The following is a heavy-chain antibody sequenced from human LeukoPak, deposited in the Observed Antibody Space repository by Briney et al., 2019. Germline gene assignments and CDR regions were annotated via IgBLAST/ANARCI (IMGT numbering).Heavy chain of an antibody. CDR2: ISSGSTI. V-gene: IGHV3-48*03. D-gene: IGHD3-16*02. J-gene: IGHJ4*02. CDR1: GFTFSSYE. Sequence: GGSLRLSCAASGFTFSSYEMNWVRQAPGKGLEWVSYISSGSTIYYADSVKGRFTISRDNAKNSLYLQMNSLRAEDTAVYYCARDSAYSYDYVWGSYRLGFDYWGQGTLVTVSS. CDR3: ARDSAYSYDYVWGSYRLGFDY.